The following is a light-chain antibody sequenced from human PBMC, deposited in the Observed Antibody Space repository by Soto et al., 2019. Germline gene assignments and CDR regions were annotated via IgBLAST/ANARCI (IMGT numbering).Light chain of an antibody. CDR2: EVI. V-gene: IGLV2-8*01. CDR1: SSDVGGYNY. Sequence: QAVVTQPPSASGSPGQSVTISCTGTSSDVGGYNYVSWYQQHPGKAPKLMIYEVIKRPSGVPDRFSGSKSGNTASLTVTGLQAEDEADYYCSSYAGNNNFRVFGGGTKLTVL. J-gene: IGLJ2*01. CDR3: SSYAGNNNFRV.